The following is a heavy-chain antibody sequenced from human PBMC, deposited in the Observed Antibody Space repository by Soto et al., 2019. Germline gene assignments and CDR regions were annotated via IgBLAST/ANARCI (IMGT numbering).Heavy chain of an antibody. Sequence: GGSRRLSCATSGCAFSTSWMSWVRQAPGEGLQWLANIKPDGGEKSYVDSVKGRFTISRDNAKNSLYLQMNSLRAEDTAVYYCARDRTPGTDHWGQGTLVTVS. D-gene: IGHD1-1*01. CDR3: ARDRTPGTDH. CDR1: GCAFSTSW. CDR2: IKPDGGEK. J-gene: IGHJ4*02. V-gene: IGHV3-7*01.